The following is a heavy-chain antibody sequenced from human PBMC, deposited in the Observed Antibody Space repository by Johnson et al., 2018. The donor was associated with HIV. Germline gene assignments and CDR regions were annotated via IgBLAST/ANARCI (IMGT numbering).Heavy chain of an antibody. CDR2: ISYDGSNK. CDR3: ARDGRDLVTRGAFDI. CDR1: GVTFSSPA. V-gene: IGHV3-30*14. Sequence: QVQLVESGGGLVPPGGSLRLSCAASGVTFSSPAMHWVRQAPGKGLDWVTVISYDGSNKYSADSVKGRFTISRDNSNNMVYLQMDSLRPDDTAVYYCARDGRDLVTRGAFDIWGQGTVVTVSS. J-gene: IGHJ3*02. D-gene: IGHD5-18*01.